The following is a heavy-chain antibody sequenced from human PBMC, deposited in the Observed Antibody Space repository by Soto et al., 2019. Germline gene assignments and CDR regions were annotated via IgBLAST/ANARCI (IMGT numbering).Heavy chain of an antibody. CDR2: IYSGGST. Sequence: GGSLRLSCAASGFTVSDYYMTWVRQAPGKGLDWVSDIYSGGSTYYADSVKGRFSISRDNSKNTLSLQMNSLRAEDTAVYYCARGPKRIIMIPVADNYFDHWGQGTLVTVSS. V-gene: IGHV3-66*01. J-gene: IGHJ4*02. CDR1: GFTVSDYY. D-gene: IGHD3-22*01. CDR3: ARGPKRIIMIPVADNYFDH.